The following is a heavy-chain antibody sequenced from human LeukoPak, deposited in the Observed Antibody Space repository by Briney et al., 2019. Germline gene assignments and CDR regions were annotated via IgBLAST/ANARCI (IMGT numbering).Heavy chain of an antibody. Sequence: ASVTVSCKCSGYTFTGYYMHWVRQAPGQGLEWVGGIIPIFGTANYAQKFQGRVTITTDESTSTAYMELSSLRSEDTAVYYCARGIVVVPANYYYYYYMDVWGKGTTVTVSS. D-gene: IGHD2-2*01. V-gene: IGHV1-69*05. CDR1: GYTFTGYY. CDR2: IIPIFGTA. J-gene: IGHJ6*03. CDR3: ARGIVVVPANYYYYYYMDV.